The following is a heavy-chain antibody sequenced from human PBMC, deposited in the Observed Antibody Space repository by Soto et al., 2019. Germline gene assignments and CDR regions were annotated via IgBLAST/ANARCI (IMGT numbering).Heavy chain of an antibody. V-gene: IGHV3-15*01. CDR2: IKSKTDGGTT. CDR1: GFTFSNAW. Sequence: PGGSPRLSCAASGFTFSNAWMSWVRQAPGKGLEWVGRIKSKTDGGTTDYAAPVKGRFTISRDDSKNTLYLQMNSLKTEDTAVYYCTTDVYCSGGSCSTLHDAFDIWGQGTMVTVSS. CDR3: TTDVYCSGGSCSTLHDAFDI. J-gene: IGHJ3*02. D-gene: IGHD2-15*01.